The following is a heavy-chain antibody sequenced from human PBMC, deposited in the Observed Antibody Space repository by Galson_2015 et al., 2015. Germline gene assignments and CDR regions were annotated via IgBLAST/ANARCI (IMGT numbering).Heavy chain of an antibody. Sequence: SLRLSCAASGFTFSSYEMNWVRQAPGKGLEWVSYISSSGSTLYYADSVKGRFTISRDNAKNSLYLQMNSLRAEDTAVYYCARDKTYYNWNDEFAYWGQRTLVTVSS. D-gene: IGHD1-20*01. CDR3: ARDKTYYNWNDEFAY. CDR1: GFTFSSYE. CDR2: ISSSGSTL. V-gene: IGHV3-48*03. J-gene: IGHJ4*02.